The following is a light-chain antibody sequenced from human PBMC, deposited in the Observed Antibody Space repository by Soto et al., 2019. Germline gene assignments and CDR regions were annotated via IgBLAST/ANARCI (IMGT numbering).Light chain of an antibody. J-gene: IGKJ2*01. CDR3: QLYYRTPYT. V-gene: IGKV4-1*01. CDR2: WAS. CDR1: QSFLSNSNNKDY. Sequence: DIVMTQSPDSLAVSLGERATINCKSSQSFLSNSNNKDYLAWYQQKPGQPPKLLIYWASTRESGVSDRFSGSGSGTDFTLTISSLQAEDVAVYYCQLYYRTPYTSGQGTKLEIK.